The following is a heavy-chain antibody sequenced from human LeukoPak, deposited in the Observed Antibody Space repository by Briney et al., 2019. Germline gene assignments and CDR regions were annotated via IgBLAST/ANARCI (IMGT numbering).Heavy chain of an antibody. Sequence: PSETLSLTCTVSGGSISSGDYYWSWIRQPPGKGLEWIGYIYYSGSTYYNPSLKSRVTISVDTSKNQFSLKLSSVTAADTAVYYCARETKVYGSGSFLSWGQGTLVTVSS. V-gene: IGHV4-30-4*01. D-gene: IGHD3-10*01. CDR2: IYYSGST. CDR1: GGSISSGDYY. J-gene: IGHJ5*02. CDR3: ARETKVYGSGSFLS.